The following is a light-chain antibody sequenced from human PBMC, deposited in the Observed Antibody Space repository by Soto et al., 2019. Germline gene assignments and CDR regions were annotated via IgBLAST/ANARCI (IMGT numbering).Light chain of an antibody. J-gene: IGKJ4*01. CDR3: QQYGSSHLT. CDR2: AAS. V-gene: IGKV3-20*01. Sequence: EIMLTQSPGTLSLSPGDRATLSCRASQSVAGSSLAWYQQKPAQAPRLLIHAASNRATGIPARFSGSGSGTDFSLIINGLEPEDFAVYFCQQYGSSHLTFGGGTKVDIK. CDR1: QSVAGSS.